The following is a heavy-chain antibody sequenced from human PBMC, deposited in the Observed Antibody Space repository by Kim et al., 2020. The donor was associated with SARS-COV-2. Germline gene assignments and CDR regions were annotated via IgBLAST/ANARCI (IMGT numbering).Heavy chain of an antibody. CDR1: GYSISSGYY. CDR3: ARSSRRYYDSSGYMDY. V-gene: IGHV4-38-2*02. Sequence: SETLSLTCTVSGYSISSGYYWGWIRQPPGKGLEWIGSIYHSGSTYYNPSLKSRVTISVDTSKNQFSLKLSSVTAADTAVYYCARSSRRYYDSSGYMDYWG. J-gene: IGHJ4*01. D-gene: IGHD3-22*01. CDR2: IYHSGST.